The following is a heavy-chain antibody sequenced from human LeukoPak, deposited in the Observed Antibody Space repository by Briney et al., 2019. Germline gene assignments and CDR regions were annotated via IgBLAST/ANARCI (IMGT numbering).Heavy chain of an antibody. V-gene: IGHV3-23*01. Sequence: GGSLRLSCAASGFTFSNYGMSWVRQAPGKGLEWVSGISGSGGSTYYADSVKGRLTVSRDNSKNTLYLQVNSLRAEDTAVYYCARKFGSYYSDYWGQGTLVTVSS. J-gene: IGHJ4*02. CDR3: ARKFGSYYSDY. CDR1: GFTFSNYG. CDR2: ISGSGGST. D-gene: IGHD1-26*01.